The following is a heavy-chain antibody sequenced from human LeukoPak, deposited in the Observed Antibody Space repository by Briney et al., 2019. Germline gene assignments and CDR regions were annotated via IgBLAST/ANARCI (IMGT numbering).Heavy chain of an antibody. CDR3: ARDDWNYDNWFDP. CDR2: IYYSGST. D-gene: IGHD1-7*01. J-gene: IGHJ5*02. Sequence: PSETLSLTCTVSGGSISSSSYYWGWIRKPPGKGLEWIGSIYYSGSTYYNPSLKSRVTISVDKSMNQFSLKLSSVTAADTAVYYCARDDWNYDNWFDPWGQGTLVTVSS. V-gene: IGHV4-39*07. CDR1: GGSISSSSYY.